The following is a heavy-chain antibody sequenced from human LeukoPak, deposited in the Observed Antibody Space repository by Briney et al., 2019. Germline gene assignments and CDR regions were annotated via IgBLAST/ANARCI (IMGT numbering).Heavy chain of an antibody. J-gene: IGHJ4*02. V-gene: IGHV1-58*01. CDR3: AVARGLTDPLDF. D-gene: IGHD3-10*01. CDR2: IVVGSGYT. CDR1: RFAFSSPT. Sequence: SVKVSCKASRFAFSSPTVQWVRQARGQRLEWIGWIVVGSGYTNYAQKFQERVTFTGDMSTGTVYMELSSLRSEDTAVYYCAVARGLTDPLDFWGQGTLVTVSS.